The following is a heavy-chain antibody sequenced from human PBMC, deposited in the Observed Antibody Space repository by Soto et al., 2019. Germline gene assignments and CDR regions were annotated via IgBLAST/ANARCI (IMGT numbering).Heavy chain of an antibody. CDR3: ANTLRGDYYFVPH. CDR2: VYYSGSTYYSGST. Sequence: QLQLQESGPGLVKPSETLSLTCTVSGVSITTSSYFWGWIRQPPGKGLEWIGSVYYSGSTYYSGSTYYNPSLKSRVIISVDTSKNHFSLELTSVTAADTAVYYCANTLRGDYYFVPHWGQGTLVTVSS. V-gene: IGHV4-39*01. J-gene: IGHJ1*01. D-gene: IGHD2-21*02. CDR1: GVSITTSSYF.